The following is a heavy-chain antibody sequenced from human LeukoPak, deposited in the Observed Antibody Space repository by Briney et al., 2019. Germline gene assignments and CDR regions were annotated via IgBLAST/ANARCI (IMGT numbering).Heavy chain of an antibody. D-gene: IGHD2-2*01. CDR3: ARHARHCSSTSCFYYYYYMDV. CDR1: GGSISSGDYY. V-gene: IGHV4-30-4*08. J-gene: IGHJ6*03. CDR2: IYYSGST. Sequence: SETLSLTCTVSGGSISSGDYYWSWIRQPPGKGLEWIGYIYYSGSTYYNPSLKSRVTISVDTSKNQFSLKLSSVTAADTAVYYCARHARHCSSTSCFYYYYYMDVWGKGTTVTVSS.